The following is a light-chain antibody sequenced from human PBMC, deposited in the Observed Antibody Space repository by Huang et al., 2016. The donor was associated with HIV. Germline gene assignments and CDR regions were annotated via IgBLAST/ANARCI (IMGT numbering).Light chain of an antibody. CDR2: DAS. Sequence: DIQMTQSPSSLSASVGDTVLITLQASQDISDHLNWYETEPGKAPKLLHYDASKLEEGVPVRISGGGSGTHFTLTISSLQPEDIGTYYCQQYHNLKTFGGGTKVEI. J-gene: IGKJ4*01. V-gene: IGKV1-33*01. CDR1: QDISDH. CDR3: QQYHNLKT.